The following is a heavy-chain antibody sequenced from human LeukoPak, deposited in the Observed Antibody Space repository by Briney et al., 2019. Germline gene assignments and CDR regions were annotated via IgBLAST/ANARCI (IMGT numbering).Heavy chain of an antibody. J-gene: IGHJ6*03. CDR1: GFTFSRYA. CDR3: ARDSRITMVRGFMDV. CDR2: INWNGGST. Sequence: TGGSLRLSCAASGFTFSRYAMNWVRQAPGKGLEWVSGINWNGGSTGYADSVKGRFTISRDNAKNSLYLQMNSLRAEDTALYYCARDSRITMVRGFMDVWGKGTTVTVSS. V-gene: IGHV3-20*04. D-gene: IGHD3-10*01.